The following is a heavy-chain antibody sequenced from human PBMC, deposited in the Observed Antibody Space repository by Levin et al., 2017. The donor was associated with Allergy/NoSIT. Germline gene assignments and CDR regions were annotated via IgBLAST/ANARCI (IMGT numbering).Heavy chain of an antibody. Sequence: GESLKISCEGSGYRFANYWIGWVRQMPGKGLDWMGIIYPGDSDTRYSPSFQGQVTISADKSISTAYLQWSSLKASDTAMYYCARLSLYDSSNYYHPIGYWGQGTLVTVSS. J-gene: IGHJ4*02. CDR2: IYPGDSDT. CDR1: GYRFANYW. V-gene: IGHV5-51*01. CDR3: ARLSLYDSSNYYHPIGY. D-gene: IGHD3-22*01.